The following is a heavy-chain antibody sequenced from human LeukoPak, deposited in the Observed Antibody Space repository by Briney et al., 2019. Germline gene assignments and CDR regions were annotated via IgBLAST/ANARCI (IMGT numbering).Heavy chain of an antibody. J-gene: IGHJ3*02. CDR3: TSLNDAVHAFDI. V-gene: IGHV3-15*01. D-gene: IGHD1-1*01. CDR2: IKSKTDGRTT. Sequence: GGALRLSCAASGLTLSNAWMSWVRPAPGKGVEWVGRIKSKTDGRTTDYAAHVKGRFTISRDDSKNTLYLQMNSLKTEDTAVYYCTSLNDAVHAFDIWGEGTMVSVSS. CDR1: GLTLSNAW.